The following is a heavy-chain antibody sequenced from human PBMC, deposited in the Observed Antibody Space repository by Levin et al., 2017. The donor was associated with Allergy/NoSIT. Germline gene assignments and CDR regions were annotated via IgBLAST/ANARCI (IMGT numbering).Heavy chain of an antibody. J-gene: IGHJ5*02. CDR1: GGSISSYY. CDR3: ARGFSGAAGGNWFDP. CDR2: IYYSGST. Sequence: PSETLSLTCTVSGGSISSYYWSWIRQPPGKGLEWIGYIYYSGSTNYNPSLKSRVTISVDTSKNQFSLKLSSVTAADTAVYYCARGFSGAAGGNWFDPWGQGTLVTVSS. V-gene: IGHV4-59*01. D-gene: IGHD3-10*01.